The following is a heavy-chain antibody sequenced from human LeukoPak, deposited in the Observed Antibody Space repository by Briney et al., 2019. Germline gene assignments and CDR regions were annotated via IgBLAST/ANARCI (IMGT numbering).Heavy chain of an antibody. D-gene: IGHD3-3*01. Sequence: GRSLRLSCAASGFTFSSYGMHWVRQAPGKGLEWVSVIYSGGSTYYADSVKGRFTISRDNSKNTLYLQMNSLRAEDTAVYYCARDYDFWRENDAFGIRGQGTMVTVSS. J-gene: IGHJ3*02. CDR1: GFTFSSYG. CDR3: ARDYDFWRENDAFGI. CDR2: IYSGGST. V-gene: IGHV3-66*01.